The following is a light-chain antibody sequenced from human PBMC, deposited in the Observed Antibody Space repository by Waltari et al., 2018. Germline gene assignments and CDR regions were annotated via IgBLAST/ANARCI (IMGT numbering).Light chain of an antibody. CDR1: QSVSDY. CDR2: AAS. CDR3: QQRTNWPPAVT. J-gene: IGKJ5*01. Sequence: EIVLTQSPATLSLSPGESATLSCRASQSVSDYLAWYQQKPGQAPRLLIYAASKRATGIPARFSGSGSGTDFTLTITSLEPEDFALYFCQQRTNWPPAVTFGQGTRLEIK. V-gene: IGKV3-11*01.